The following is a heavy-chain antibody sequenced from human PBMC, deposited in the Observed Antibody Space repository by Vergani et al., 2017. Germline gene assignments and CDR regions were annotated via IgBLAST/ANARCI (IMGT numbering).Heavy chain of an antibody. V-gene: IGHV4-30-4*01. J-gene: IGHJ3*02. CDR2: IYYSGST. CDR1: GGSISSGDYY. D-gene: IGHD4-17*01. CDR3: ARVLVAYGDYYAFDI. Sequence: QVQLQESGPGLVKPSQTLSLTCTVSGGSISSGDYYWSWIRQPPGKGLEWIGYIYYSGSTYYNPSLKSRVTISVETSKNQFSLKLSSVTAADTAVYYCARVLVAYGDYYAFDIWGQGTMVTVSS.